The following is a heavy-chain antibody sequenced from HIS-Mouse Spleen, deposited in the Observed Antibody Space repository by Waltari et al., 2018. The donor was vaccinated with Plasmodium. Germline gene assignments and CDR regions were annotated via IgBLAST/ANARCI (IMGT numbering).Heavy chain of an antibody. D-gene: IGHD3-16*01. CDR2: IYYSGST. CDR1: GGSSSSYY. J-gene: IGHJ3*02. V-gene: IGHV4-59*01. CDR3: ARVGRRIWGAFDI. Sequence: QVQLQESGPGLLKPSETLSLTCTVSGGSSSSYYWSWIRQPPGKGLEWIGYIYYSGSTNYNPSLKSRVTISVDTSKNQFSLKLSSVTAADTAVYYCARVGRRIWGAFDIWGQGTMVTVSS.